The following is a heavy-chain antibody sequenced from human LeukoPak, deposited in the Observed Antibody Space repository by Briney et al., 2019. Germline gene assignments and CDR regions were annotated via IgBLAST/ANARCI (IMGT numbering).Heavy chain of an antibody. V-gene: IGHV3-30*02. D-gene: IGHD2-2*01. CDR1: GFTFSSYG. CDR2: IRYDGSNK. Sequence: GGSLRLSCAASGFTFSSYGMHWVRQAPGKGLEWVAFIRYDGSNKYYADSVKGRSTISRDNSKNTLYLQMNSLRAEGTAVYYCAKNAEYCSSTSCYAYYYYKDVWGKGTTVTVSS. J-gene: IGHJ6*03. CDR3: AKNAEYCSSTSCYAYYYYKDV.